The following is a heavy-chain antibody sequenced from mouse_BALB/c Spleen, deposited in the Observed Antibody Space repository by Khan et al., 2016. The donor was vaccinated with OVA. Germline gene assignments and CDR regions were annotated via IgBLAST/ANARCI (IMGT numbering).Heavy chain of an antibody. CDR3: SRDRNYYGSSFYFDY. V-gene: IGHV5-6-4*01. CDR1: GFTFSSYS. J-gene: IGHJ2*01. D-gene: IGHD1-1*01. Sequence: EVELVESGGGLVKPGGSLKFSCAASGFTFSSYSMSWVRQTPEKRLEWVATITSGGSYTYYPDSVKGRFTISRDNAKNPLYLQMSSLKSEDTAMYYCSRDRNYYGSSFYFDYWGQGTTLTVSS. CDR2: ITSGGSYT.